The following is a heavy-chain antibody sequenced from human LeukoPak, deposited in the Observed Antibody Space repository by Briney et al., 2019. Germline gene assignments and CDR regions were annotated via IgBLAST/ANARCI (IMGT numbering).Heavy chain of an antibody. D-gene: IGHD3-22*01. CDR1: GGSFGGYY. CDR3: ARDLHYFDSSGYYLYYFDS. V-gene: IGHV4-34*01. J-gene: IGHJ4*02. CDR2: INHSGST. Sequence: SETLSLTCAVYGGSFGGYYWSWIRQPPGKGLEWIGEINHSGSTNYNPSLKSRVTISVDTSKNQFSLKLSSVTAADTAVYYCARDLHYFDSSGYYLYYFDSWGQGTLVTVSS.